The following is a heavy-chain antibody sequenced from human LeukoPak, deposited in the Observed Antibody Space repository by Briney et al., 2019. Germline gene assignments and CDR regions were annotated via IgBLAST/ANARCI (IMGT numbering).Heavy chain of an antibody. V-gene: IGHV4-59*08. CDR3: ARHGGSSWTFDY. CDR2: IYYSGST. Sequence: PSETLSLTCTVSGGSISSYYWSWIRQPPGKGLEWIGYIYYSGSTNYNPSLKGRVTISVDTSKNQFSLKLSSVTAADTAVYYCARHGGSSWTFDYWGQGTLVTVSS. D-gene: IGHD6-13*01. J-gene: IGHJ4*02. CDR1: GGSISSYY.